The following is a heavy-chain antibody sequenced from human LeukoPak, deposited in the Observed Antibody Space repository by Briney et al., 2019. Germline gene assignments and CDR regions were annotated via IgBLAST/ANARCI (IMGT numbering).Heavy chain of an antibody. D-gene: IGHD3-10*02. J-gene: IGHJ6*04. V-gene: IGHV3-48*03. CDR1: GFIFSNYE. CDR3: AELGITMIGGV. Sequence: GGSLRLSCAASGFIFSNYEMNWVRQAPGKGLEWLSHISSSGATIYYADSVKGRFTISRDNAKNSLYLQMNSLRAEDTAVYYCAELGITMIGGVWGKGTTVTVSS. CDR2: ISSSGATI.